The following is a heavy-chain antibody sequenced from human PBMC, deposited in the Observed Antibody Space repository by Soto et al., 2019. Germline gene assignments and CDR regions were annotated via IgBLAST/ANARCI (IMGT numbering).Heavy chain of an antibody. Sequence: QVPLVQSGTEVKKPGASVKVSCKTSGYTFINFGIGWVRQAPGQGLEWMGWISPFNGHTHYAQKFQGRVSLTTDTSTSTAFLELRSLTYDDTAVYYCAREPPRATAGWIYFDPWGQGTLVTVSS. CDR2: ISPFNGHT. J-gene: IGHJ5*02. D-gene: IGHD6-13*01. CDR1: GYTFINFG. V-gene: IGHV1-18*01. CDR3: AREPPRATAGWIYFDP.